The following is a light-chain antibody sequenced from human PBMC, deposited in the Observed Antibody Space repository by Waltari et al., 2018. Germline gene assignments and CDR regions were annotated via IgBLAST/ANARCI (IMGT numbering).Light chain of an antibody. CDR1: RSNIGNNA. J-gene: IGLJ3*02. CDR3: ATWDNTLSGWV. V-gene: IGLV1-36*01. CDR2: YDD. Sequence: QSVLTQPPSVSEAPRQRVAISCSGSRSNIGNNAVNWYLQVPGKAPKLLIYYDDLLPSGVPDRFSGSRSGTSASLAISGLQSEDEGDYYCATWDNTLSGWVFGGGTRLTVL.